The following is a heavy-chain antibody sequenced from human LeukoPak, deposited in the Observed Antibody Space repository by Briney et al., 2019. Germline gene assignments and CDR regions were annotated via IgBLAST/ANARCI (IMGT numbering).Heavy chain of an antibody. Sequence: PGGSLRLSCAASGFTVSSNYMSWVRQAPGKGLEWVSVIYSGGSTYYADSVKGRFTISRDNSKNTLYLQMSSLRAEDTAVYYCARDRRNTGDEDYYFDYWGQGTLVTVSS. CDR1: GFTVSSNY. CDR2: IYSGGST. CDR3: ARDRRNTGDEDYYFDY. D-gene: IGHD7-27*01. J-gene: IGHJ4*02. V-gene: IGHV3-66*02.